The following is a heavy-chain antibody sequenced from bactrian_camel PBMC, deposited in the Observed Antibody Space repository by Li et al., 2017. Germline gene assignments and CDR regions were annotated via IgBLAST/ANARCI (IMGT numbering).Heavy chain of an antibody. Sequence: HVQLVESGGGSVQAGGSLTLSCTASEFTFEDSDVGWYRQVPGNECELISSISSDGTTYYSDSVKGRFTISQGTAKTTVYLQMDNLKPEDTAVYYCAVDSSFVTCDGAQGTQVTVS. J-gene: IGHJ4*01. D-gene: IGHD7*01. CDR1: EFTFEDSD. V-gene: IGHV3S63*01. CDR2: ISSDGTT. CDR3: AVDSSFVTCD.